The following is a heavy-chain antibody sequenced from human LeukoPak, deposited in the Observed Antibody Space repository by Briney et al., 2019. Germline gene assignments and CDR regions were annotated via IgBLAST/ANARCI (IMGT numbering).Heavy chain of an antibody. CDR1: GYTFTSCD. CDR2: MNPNSSNT. Sequence: GASVKVSCKASGYTFTSCDINWVRQATGQGLEWMGWMNPNSSNTGYAQKFQGRVTITRNTSISTAYMELSSLRSEDTAVYYCARGLIARFDPWGQGTLVTVSS. CDR3: ARGLIARFDP. V-gene: IGHV1-8*03. J-gene: IGHJ5*02. D-gene: IGHD3-22*01.